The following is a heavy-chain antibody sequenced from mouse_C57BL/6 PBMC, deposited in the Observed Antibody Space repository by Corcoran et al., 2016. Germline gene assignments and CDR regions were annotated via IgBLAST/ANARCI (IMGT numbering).Heavy chain of an antibody. V-gene: IGHV9-3*01. CDR2: INTYSGVP. D-gene: IGHD2-3*01. Sequence: QIQLVQSGPELKKPGETVKISCKASGYTFTTYGMSWVKQAPGKGLKWMGWINTYSGVPTYADDFKGRFAFSLETSASTAYLQINNLKNEDTATYFCARSEGYYVTWFSYWGQGTLVTGSA. J-gene: IGHJ3*01. CDR3: ARSEGYYVTWFSY. CDR1: GYTFTTYG.